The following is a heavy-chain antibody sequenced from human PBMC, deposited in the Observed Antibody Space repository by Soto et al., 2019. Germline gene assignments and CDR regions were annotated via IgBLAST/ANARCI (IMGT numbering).Heavy chain of an antibody. CDR1: GGSISSSSYY. CDR3: ARRYSSGFAY. Sequence: PLETLSLTCTVSGGSISSSSYYWGWIRQPPGKGLEWIGSIYYSGSTYYNPSLKSRVTISVDTSKNQFSLKLSSVTAADTAVYYCARRYSSGFAYWAREPWSPSPQ. CDR2: IYYSGST. J-gene: IGHJ4*02. V-gene: IGHV4-39*01. D-gene: IGHD6-19*01.